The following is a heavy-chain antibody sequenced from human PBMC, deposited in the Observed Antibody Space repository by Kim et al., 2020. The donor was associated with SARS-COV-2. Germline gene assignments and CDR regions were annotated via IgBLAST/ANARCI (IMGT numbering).Heavy chain of an antibody. CDR3: ARGGGSGSYSGDAFDI. V-gene: IGHV3-13*04. J-gene: IGHJ3*02. CDR2: IGTAGDT. D-gene: IGHD3-10*01. CDR1: GFTFSSYD. Sequence: GGSLRLSCAASGFTFSSYDMHWVRQATGKGLEWVSAIGTAGDTYYPGSVKDRFTISRENAKNSLYLQMNSLRAGDTAVYYCARGGGSGSYSGDAFDIWGQGTMVTVSS.